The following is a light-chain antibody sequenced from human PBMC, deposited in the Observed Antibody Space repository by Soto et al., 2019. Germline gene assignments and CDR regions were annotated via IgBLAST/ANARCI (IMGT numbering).Light chain of an antibody. CDR3: QQYDNWLRT. J-gene: IGKJ2*01. CDR2: GAS. CDR1: QSVSSN. V-gene: IGKV3-15*01. Sequence: EIVMTQSPATLSVSPGERATLSCRASQSVSSNLAWYQQKPGQAPRLLIYGASTRATGIPERFSGIGSGTEFTLTISSLQSEDLAVYYCQQYDNWLRTFGPGTKLEIK.